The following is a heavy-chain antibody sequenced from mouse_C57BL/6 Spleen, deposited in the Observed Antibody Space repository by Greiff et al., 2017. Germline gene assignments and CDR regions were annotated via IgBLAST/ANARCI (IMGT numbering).Heavy chain of an antibody. Sequence: QVQLKQPGAELVRPGSSVKLSCKASGYTFTSYWMHWVKQRPIQGLEWIGNIDPSDSETHYTQKFKDKATLTVDKSSSTAYMQLSSLTSEDSAVYYCARDYGSSYGAMDYWGQGTSVTVSS. CDR3: ARDYGSSYGAMDY. CDR2: IDPSDSET. J-gene: IGHJ4*01. V-gene: IGHV1-52*01. CDR1: GYTFTSYW. D-gene: IGHD1-1*01.